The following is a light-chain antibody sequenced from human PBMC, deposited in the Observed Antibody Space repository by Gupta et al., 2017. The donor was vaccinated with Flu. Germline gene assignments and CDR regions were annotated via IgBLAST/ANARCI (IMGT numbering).Light chain of an antibody. V-gene: IGLV2-14*01. J-gene: IGLJ3*02. CDR2: DGS. Sequence: QSALTQPASVSGSPGQSLAISCTGTDSDIGAYNYVTRYQHHPGKAPKLIINDGSNRPPGVSTGFSGSTSGNTAPLTLAGRQAEDEDYDYCGADGAVGVFGGGTKVTVL. CDR1: DSDIGAYNY. CDR3: GADGAVGV.